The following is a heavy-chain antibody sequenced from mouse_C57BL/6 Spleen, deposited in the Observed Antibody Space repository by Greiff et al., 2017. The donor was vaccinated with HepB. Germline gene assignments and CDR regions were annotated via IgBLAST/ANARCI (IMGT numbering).Heavy chain of an antibody. CDR3: ARDYYGSSWAWFAY. D-gene: IGHD1-1*01. CDR1: GFNIKNTY. CDR2: IDPANGNT. V-gene: IGHV14-3*01. Sequence: EVQLVESVAELVRPGASVKLSCTASGFNIKNTYMHWVKQRPEQGLEWIGRIDPANGNTKYAPKFQGKATITADTSSNTAYLQLSSLTSEDTAIYYCARDYYGSSWAWFAYWGQGTLVTVSA. J-gene: IGHJ3*01.